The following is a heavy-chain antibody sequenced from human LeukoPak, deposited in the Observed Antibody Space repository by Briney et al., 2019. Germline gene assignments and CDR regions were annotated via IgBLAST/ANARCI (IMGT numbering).Heavy chain of an antibody. D-gene: IGHD1-26*01. CDR1: GFTFSSYG. J-gene: IGHJ4*02. V-gene: IGHV3-30*18. CDR3: AKDRGGSYYTAALDY. Sequence: GGSLRLSCAASGFTFSSYGMHWVRQAPGKGLEWVAVISYDGSNKYYADSVKGRFTISRGNSKNTLYLQMNSLRAEDTAVYYCAKDRGGSYYTAALDYWGQGTLVTVSS. CDR2: ISYDGSNK.